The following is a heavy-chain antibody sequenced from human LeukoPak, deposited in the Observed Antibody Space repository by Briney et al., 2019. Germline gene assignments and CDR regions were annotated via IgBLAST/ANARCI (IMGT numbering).Heavy chain of an antibody. V-gene: IGHV4-59*01. J-gene: IGHJ6*03. D-gene: IGHD4/OR15-4a*01. CDR2: IYYSGST. CDR3: ATCELPDYYYYMDV. Sequence: PSETLSLTCTVSGGSISSYYWSWIRQPPGKGLEWIGYIYYSGSTNYNPSLKSRVTISVDTSKNQFPLKLSSVTAADTAVYYCATCELPDYYYYMDVWGKGTTVTVSS. CDR1: GGSISSYY.